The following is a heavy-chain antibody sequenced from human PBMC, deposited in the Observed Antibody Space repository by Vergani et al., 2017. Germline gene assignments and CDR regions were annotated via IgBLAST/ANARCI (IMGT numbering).Heavy chain of an antibody. J-gene: IGHJ4*02. CDR1: GGSISSSSYY. V-gene: IGHV4-39*01. CDR2: IYYSGST. Sequence: QLQLQESGPGLVKPSETLSLTCTVSGGSISSSSYYWGWIRQPPGKGLEWIGSIYYSGSTYYNPSLKSRVTISVDTSKNQFSLKLSSVTAADTAVYYCARMAYCGGDCYLDYWGQGTLVTVSS. D-gene: IGHD2-21*02. CDR3: ARMAYCGGDCYLDY.